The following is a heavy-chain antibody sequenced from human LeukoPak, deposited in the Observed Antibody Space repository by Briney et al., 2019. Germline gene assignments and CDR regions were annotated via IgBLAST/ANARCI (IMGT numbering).Heavy chain of an antibody. CDR2: INQDGSEK. V-gene: IGHV3-7*03. CDR3: ATTRGYNYGGTIDH. CDR1: GFSFSSSW. D-gene: IGHD5-18*01. J-gene: IGHJ4*02. Sequence: GGSLRLSCTVSGFSFSSSWMSWVRQAPGKGLEWVANINQDGSEKYYVDPVKGRFIISRDNTRNSLYLQMNSLRGEDTAVYYCATTRGYNYGGTIDHWGQGTLVTVSS.